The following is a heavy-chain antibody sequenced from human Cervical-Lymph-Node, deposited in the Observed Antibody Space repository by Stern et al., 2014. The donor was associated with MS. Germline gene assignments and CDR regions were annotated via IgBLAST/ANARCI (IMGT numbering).Heavy chain of an antibody. J-gene: IGHJ3*02. CDR2: ICVYKDNR. Sequence: QVQLVQSGAEVKKPGASVKVSCKASGYTFTSYGISWVRQAPGQGLEWMGWICVYKDNRNYAQKLQGRVTMTTDTATSTAYMELRSLRSDDAAVYYCARALRGSENAFDIWGQGTMVTVSS. CDR1: GYTFTSYG. V-gene: IGHV1-18*01. D-gene: IGHD2-15*01. CDR3: ARALRGSENAFDI.